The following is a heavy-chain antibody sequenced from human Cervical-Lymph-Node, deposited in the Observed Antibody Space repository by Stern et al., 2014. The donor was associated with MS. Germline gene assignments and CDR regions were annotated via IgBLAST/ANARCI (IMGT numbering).Heavy chain of an antibody. CDR2: ITPVFGTT. J-gene: IGHJ4*02. V-gene: IGHV1-69*06. CDR1: GDTFSRYA. D-gene: IGHD1-26*01. Sequence: VQLVQSGAEGKKPGSSVKVSCKASGDTFSRYAINWVRQVPGQGLEWMGGITPVFGTTNYAQKFQGRVTITADKSTNTAYMELMTLRSEDTAVYYCARGGGLVGYFDYWGQGTLVSVSS. CDR3: ARGGGLVGYFDY.